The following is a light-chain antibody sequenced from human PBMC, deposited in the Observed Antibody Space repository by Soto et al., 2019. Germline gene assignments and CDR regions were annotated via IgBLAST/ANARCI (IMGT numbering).Light chain of an antibody. V-gene: IGLV2-14*03. CDR1: SSDVGCYNY. J-gene: IGLJ1*01. Sequence: QSALTQPASVSGSPGQSITISCTGTSSDVGCYNYVSWYQQHPGKVPKLMIYDVSNRPSGVSNRFSGSKSGNTASLTLSGLQAEDEADYYCSSYTNSKSYVFGTGTKLTVL. CDR3: SSYTNSKSYV. CDR2: DVS.